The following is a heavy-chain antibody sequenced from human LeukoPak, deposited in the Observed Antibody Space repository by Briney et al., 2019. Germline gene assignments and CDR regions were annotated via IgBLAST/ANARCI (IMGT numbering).Heavy chain of an antibody. D-gene: IGHD4-23*01. CDR2: IYYTGST. Sequence: PSETLSLTCTVSGGSISSSGYYWGWIRQPPGKGLEWIGNIYYTGSTYYNPSLKSRVTISVDTSKNQFSLKLSSVTAADTAVYYCARHSRTVGSVGIDPWGQGTLVTVSS. J-gene: IGHJ5*02. CDR1: GGSISSSGYY. V-gene: IGHV4-39*01. CDR3: ARHSRTVGSVGIDP.